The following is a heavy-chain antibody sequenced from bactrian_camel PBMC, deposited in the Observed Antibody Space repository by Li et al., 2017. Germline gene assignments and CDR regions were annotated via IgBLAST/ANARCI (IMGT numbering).Heavy chain of an antibody. CDR1: GRSNENYF. V-gene: IGHV3S45*01. CDR2: MYTGFGGGNI. Sequence: HVQLVESGGGSVQAGGSLRLSCAISGRSNENYFLAWFRQPPGKEREGVAAMYTGFGGGNIYYDDSVKGRFTIPRDNTDNTLHLQMNSLKPEDTAKYYCTSSKDQTYCGLSLSPTYWGQGTQVTV. J-gene: IGHJ4*01. D-gene: IGHD2*01. CDR3: TSSKDQTYCGLSLSPTY.